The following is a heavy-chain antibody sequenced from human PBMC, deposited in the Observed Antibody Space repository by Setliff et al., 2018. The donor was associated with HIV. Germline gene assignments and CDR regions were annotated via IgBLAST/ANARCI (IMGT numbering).Heavy chain of an antibody. CDR2: INHSGTT. V-gene: IGHV4-34*01. CDR1: GPSFSGYY. Sequence: KPSETLSLTCAVYGPSFSGYYWNWIRQFPGKSLEWIGEINHSGTTNYSPSFKSRLNISVDVSKNQFSPRLASLSAADTAAYFCAAKPMIRGRPFAFWGQATLVTVSS. D-gene: IGHD3-10*01. J-gene: IGHJ4*02. CDR3: AAKPMIRGRPFAF.